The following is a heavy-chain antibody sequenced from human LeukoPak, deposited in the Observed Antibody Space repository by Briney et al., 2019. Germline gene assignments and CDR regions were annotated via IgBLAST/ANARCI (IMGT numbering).Heavy chain of an antibody. V-gene: IGHV3-23*01. Sequence: GGSLRLSCAASGFTFSGYAVTWVRQAPGKGLEWVSSITYSGDYTYYADSVKGRFTISRDNSKNTLYLQMNSLRAEDTGLYYCAKDGLYYDGSAHIYYFDYWGQGTLVAVSS. D-gene: IGHD3-22*01. J-gene: IGHJ4*02. CDR1: GFTFSGYA. CDR2: ITYSGDYT. CDR3: AKDGLYYDGSAHIYYFDY.